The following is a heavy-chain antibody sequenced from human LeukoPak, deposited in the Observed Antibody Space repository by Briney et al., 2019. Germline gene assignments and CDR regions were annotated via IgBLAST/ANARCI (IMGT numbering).Heavy chain of an antibody. CDR2: ISWNSGSI. V-gene: IGHV3-9*01. Sequence: GGSLRLSCAASGFTFDDYAMHWVRHAPGKGLEWVSGISWNSGSIGYADSVKGRFTISRDNAKNSLYLQMNSLRAEDTALYYCAKDLTGYSFDYWGQGTLVTVSS. CDR3: AKDLTGYSFDY. D-gene: IGHD3-9*01. CDR1: GFTFDDYA. J-gene: IGHJ4*02.